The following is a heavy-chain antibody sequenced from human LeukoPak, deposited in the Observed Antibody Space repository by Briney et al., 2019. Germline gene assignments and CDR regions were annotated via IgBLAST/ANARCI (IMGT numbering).Heavy chain of an antibody. V-gene: IGHV1-8*01. CDR3: ARGRGHILGYCSSTSCYRPDYYYYMDV. CDR2: MNPNSGNT. J-gene: IGHJ6*03. Sequence: GASVKVSCKASGYTFTSYDINWVRQATGQGLEWMGWMNPNSGNTGYAQKFQGRVTMTRNTSISTDYMELGSLRSEDTAVYYCARGRGHILGYCSSTSCYRPDYYYYMDVWGKGTTVTVSS. D-gene: IGHD2-2*01. CDR1: GYTFTSYD.